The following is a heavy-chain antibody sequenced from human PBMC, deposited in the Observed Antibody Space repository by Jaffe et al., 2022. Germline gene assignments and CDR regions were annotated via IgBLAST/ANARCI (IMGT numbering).Heavy chain of an antibody. CDR1: GFTFSSYG. Sequence: QVQLVESGGGVVQPGRSLRLSCAASGFTFSSYGMHWVRQAPGKGLEWVAVISYDGSNKYYADSVKGRFTISRDNSKNTLYLQMNSLRAEDTAVYYCAKDQEGYSNYAGGDYWGQGTLVTVSS. J-gene: IGHJ4*02. D-gene: IGHD4-4*01. V-gene: IGHV3-30*18. CDR3: AKDQEGYSNYAGGDY. CDR2: ISYDGSNK.